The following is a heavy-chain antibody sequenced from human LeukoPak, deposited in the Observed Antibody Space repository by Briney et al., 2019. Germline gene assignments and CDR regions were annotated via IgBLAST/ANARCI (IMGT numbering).Heavy chain of an antibody. CDR2: ISSSSSDI. Sequence: GGSLRLSCAASGVTFSSYSMNWVRQAPGDGLEWVSSISSSSSDIYYADSMTRRLTISRDNAKNSLYPQTHRLRAEEPAVYYCASTVMVKDYWGQGTLVTVSS. J-gene: IGHJ4*02. CDR1: GVTFSSYS. D-gene: IGHD4-17*01. CDR3: ASTVMVKDY. V-gene: IGHV3-21*01.